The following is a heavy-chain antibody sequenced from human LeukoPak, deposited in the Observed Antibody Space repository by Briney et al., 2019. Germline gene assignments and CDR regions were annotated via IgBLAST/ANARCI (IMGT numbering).Heavy chain of an antibody. CDR3: ARDRAVAGPYDY. D-gene: IGHD6-19*01. V-gene: IGHV3-21*01. Sequence: GGSLRLSCAASGFTFSSYSMNWVRQAPGKGLEWVSSISSSSSYIYYADSVKGRFTISRDNAKNSLYLQMNSLRAEDTAVYYCARDRAVAGPYDYWGQGTLVTVSS. CDR2: ISSSSSYI. CDR1: GFTFSSYS. J-gene: IGHJ4*02.